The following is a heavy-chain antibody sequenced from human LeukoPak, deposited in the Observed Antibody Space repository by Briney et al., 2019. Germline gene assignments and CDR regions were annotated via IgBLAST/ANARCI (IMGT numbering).Heavy chain of an antibody. V-gene: IGHV3-9*01. CDR3: AELGITMIGGV. Sequence: GGSLRLSCAASGFTFDDYAMHWVRQAPGKDLEWVSGISWNSGSIGYADSVKGRFTISRDNARNSLYLQMNSLRAEDTAVYYCAELGITMIGGVWGKGTTVTISS. D-gene: IGHD3-10*02. J-gene: IGHJ6*04. CDR2: ISWNSGSI. CDR1: GFTFDDYA.